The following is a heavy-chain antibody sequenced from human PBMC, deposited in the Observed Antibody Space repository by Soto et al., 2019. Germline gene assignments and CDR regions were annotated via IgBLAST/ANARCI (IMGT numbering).Heavy chain of an antibody. D-gene: IGHD3-10*01. CDR1: GGSITSYY. V-gene: IGHV4-59*03. CDR2: IYYSGGT. CDR3: AGGTMGTGYFDF. Sequence: SETLSLTCTVSGGSITSYYWSWIRQPPGKGLERIGHIYYSGGTTYNPSLKSRVTISVDTSKNQFSLKLSSVTAADTAVYYCAGGTMGTGYFDFWGHGXLVTVSS. J-gene: IGHJ4*01.